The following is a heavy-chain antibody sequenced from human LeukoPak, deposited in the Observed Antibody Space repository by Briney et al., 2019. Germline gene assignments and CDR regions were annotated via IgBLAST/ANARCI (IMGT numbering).Heavy chain of an antibody. J-gene: IGHJ4*02. Sequence: GGSLRLSCAASGFTFSSFWMTWVRQAPGEGPEWVANIRKDGSGKYYVVSVKGRFIITRNNAKNSLCLQLNSLRAEDTAVYYCARDYYASGSHDSWGQGALVTVSS. CDR3: ARDYYASGSHDS. D-gene: IGHD3-10*01. CDR2: IRKDGSGK. CDR1: GFTFSSFW. V-gene: IGHV3-7*04.